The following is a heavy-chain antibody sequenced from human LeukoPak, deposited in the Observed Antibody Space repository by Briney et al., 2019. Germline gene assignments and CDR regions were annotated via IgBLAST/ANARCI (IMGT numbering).Heavy chain of an antibody. CDR2: ISHSGNT. D-gene: IGHD2-2*01. CDR1: VDSINKYF. CDR3: ASGVGGGYCSSTSCYAPYYFDY. V-gene: IGHV4-59*01. Sequence: SETLSLTCTVSVDSINKYFWSLLRQSPGKGPEWIGYISHSGNTNYNPSLKSRVTISLDKSNNQFSLRLSSVTAADTAVYYCASGVGGGYCSSTSCYAPYYFDYWGQGTLVTVSS. J-gene: IGHJ4*02.